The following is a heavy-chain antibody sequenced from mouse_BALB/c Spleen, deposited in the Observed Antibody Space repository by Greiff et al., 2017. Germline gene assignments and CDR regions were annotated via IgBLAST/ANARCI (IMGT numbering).Heavy chain of an antibody. D-gene: IGHD1-1*01. CDR3: AREDYGSSYGFAY. J-gene: IGHJ3*01. V-gene: IGHV2-6-7*01. Sequence: QVQLKESGPGLVAPSQSLSITCTVSGFSLTGYGVNWVRQPPGKGLEWLGMIWGDGSTDYNSALKSRLSISKDNSKSQVFLKMNSLQTDDTARYYCAREDYGSSYGFAYWGQGTLVTVSA. CDR2: IWGDGST. CDR1: GFSLTGYG.